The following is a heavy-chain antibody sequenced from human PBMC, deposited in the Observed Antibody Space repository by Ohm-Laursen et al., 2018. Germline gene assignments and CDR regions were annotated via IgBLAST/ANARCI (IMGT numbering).Heavy chain of an antibody. CDR2: ISSSGTPI. V-gene: IGHV3-11*01. J-gene: IGHJ4*02. CDR3: ARVGTIEAAGTMDY. D-gene: IGHD6-13*01. Sequence: GSLRLSCTASGFTFSDYYMSWIRQAPGKGLEWVSYISSSGTPISYTDSVKGRFTISRDNAKNSLYLQMNSLRAEDTAVYYCARVGTIEAAGTMDYWGQGTLVTVSS. CDR1: GFTFSDYY.